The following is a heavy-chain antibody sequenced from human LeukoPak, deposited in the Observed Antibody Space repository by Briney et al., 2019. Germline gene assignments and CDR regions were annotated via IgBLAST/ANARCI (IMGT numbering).Heavy chain of an antibody. V-gene: IGHV3-30*18. CDR3: AKDQLVGTTYYYYGMDV. J-gene: IGHJ6*02. CDR2: ISYDGSNK. Sequence: GRSLRLSCAASGFTFSSYGMHWVRQAPGKGLEWVAVISYDGSNKYYADSVKGRFTISRDNSKNTLYLQMNTLRAEDTAVYYCAKDQLVGTTYYYYGMDVWGQGTTVTVSS. CDR1: GFTFSSYG. D-gene: IGHD1-26*01.